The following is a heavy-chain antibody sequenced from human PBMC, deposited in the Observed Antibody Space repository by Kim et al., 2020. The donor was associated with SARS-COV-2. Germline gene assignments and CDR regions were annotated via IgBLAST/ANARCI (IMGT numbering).Heavy chain of an antibody. J-gene: IGHJ2*01. CDR1: GGSISSSNW. CDR3: ARDLRYSGYDPKGHWYFDL. D-gene: IGHD5-12*01. CDR2: IYHSGST. Sequence: SETLSLTCAVSGGSISSSNWWSWVRQPPGKGLEWIGEIYHSGSTNYNPSLKSRVTISVDKSKNQFSLKLSSVTAADTAVYYCARDLRYSGYDPKGHWYFDLWGRGTLVTVSS. V-gene: IGHV4-4*02.